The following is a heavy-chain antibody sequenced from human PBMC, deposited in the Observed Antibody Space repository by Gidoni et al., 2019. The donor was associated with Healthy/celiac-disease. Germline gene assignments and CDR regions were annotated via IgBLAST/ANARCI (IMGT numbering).Heavy chain of an antibody. CDR2: IWYDGSNK. D-gene: IGHD3-10*01. Sequence: QVQLVESGGGVVQPGSSLDLSCAAFGFTFSSYGMHWVRQAPGKGLEWVGVIWYDGSNKYYADSGKGRFTISRDNSKNTLYLQMNSLRAEDTAVYYCARDAARKDYGSGSYRYYYGMDVWGQGTTVTVSS. CDR1: GFTFSSYG. CDR3: ARDAARKDYGSGSYRYYYGMDV. V-gene: IGHV3-33*01. J-gene: IGHJ6*02.